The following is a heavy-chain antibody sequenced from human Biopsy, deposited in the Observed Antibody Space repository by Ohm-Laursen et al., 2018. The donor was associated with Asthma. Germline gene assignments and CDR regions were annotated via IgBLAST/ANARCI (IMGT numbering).Heavy chain of an antibody. D-gene: IGHD6-13*01. CDR2: VIPIYGTT. CDR1: GDILSSFG. CDR3: ARGQKSAGDRWFDP. Sequence: SSVKVSCKAHGDILSSFGIKWVRKAPGQGLEWMGGVIPIYGTTHTAQKFQGRVTITADGSTSTAYMELTSLRKEDTAVYYCARGQKSAGDRWFDPWGQGTLVTVSS. J-gene: IGHJ5*02. V-gene: IGHV1-69*01.